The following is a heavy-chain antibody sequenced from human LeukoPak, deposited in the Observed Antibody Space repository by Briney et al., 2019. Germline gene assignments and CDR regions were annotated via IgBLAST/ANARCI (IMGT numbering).Heavy chain of an antibody. V-gene: IGHV3-9*01. CDR1: GFTFDDYA. D-gene: IGHD3-22*01. CDR2: ITWNSRIV. J-gene: IGHJ6*02. Sequence: GGSLRLSCSASGFTFDDYAMYWVRQAPGKGLEWVSGITWNSRIVAYADSVKGRFTISRDNAKNSLYLQMNSLRAEDTALYYCAKALRDSSGFYIYYGMDVWGQGTTVTVSS. CDR3: AKALRDSSGFYIYYGMDV.